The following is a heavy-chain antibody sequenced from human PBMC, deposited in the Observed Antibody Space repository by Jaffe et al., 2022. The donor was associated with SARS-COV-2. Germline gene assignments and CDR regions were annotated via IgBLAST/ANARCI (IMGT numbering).Heavy chain of an antibody. CDR2: ISAKSGDT. CDR1: GYTFSSYG. D-gene: IGHD3-10*01. J-gene: IGHJ4*02. V-gene: IGHV1-18*01. CDR3: VRDPVTSYSGSGAYIGVAPIFDY. Sequence: QVQLVQSGPEVKKPGASVKVSCKASGYTFSSYGISWVRQAPGQGLEWMGWISAKSGDTNYAQQFQDRLTMTTDTSTNTAYMELRSLRSDDTAVYYCVRDPVTSYSGSGAYIGVAPIFDYWGQGTLVTVSS.